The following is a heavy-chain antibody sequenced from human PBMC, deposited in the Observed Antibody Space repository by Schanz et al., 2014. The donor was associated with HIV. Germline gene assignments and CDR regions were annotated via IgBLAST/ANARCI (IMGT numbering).Heavy chain of an antibody. CDR1: GFTFRNYA. Sequence: EVQLLESGGGLVQPGGSLRLSCAASGFTFRNYAMSWVRQAPGKGLEWVSAISESGGSTYYADSVKGRFTISRDNSKNTLYLQMTTLRTEDTAVYYCARDRLHPGNGMDVWGQGTTVTVSS. J-gene: IGHJ6*02. V-gene: IGHV3-23*01. CDR3: ARDRLHPGNGMDV. D-gene: IGHD4-4*01. CDR2: ISESGGST.